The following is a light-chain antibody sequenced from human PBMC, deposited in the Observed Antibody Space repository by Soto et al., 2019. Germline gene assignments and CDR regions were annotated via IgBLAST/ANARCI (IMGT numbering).Light chain of an antibody. V-gene: IGLV1-44*01. CDR1: SSNIGSNN. CDR2: SNN. Sequence: QSVLTQTPSASGTPGQRVNISCSGSSSNIGSNNVNWYQQLPGTAPKLLIYSNNQRPSGVPDRFSGSKSGTSASLAISGLQSEDKADYYCEAWDDSLNGVVFGGGTQLTVL. J-gene: IGLJ2*01. CDR3: EAWDDSLNGVV.